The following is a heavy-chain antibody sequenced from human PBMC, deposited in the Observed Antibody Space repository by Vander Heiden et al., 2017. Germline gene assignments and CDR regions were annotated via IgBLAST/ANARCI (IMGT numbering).Heavy chain of an antibody. D-gene: IGHD3-22*01. J-gene: IGHJ4*02. CDR1: GCTFSSYS. CDR3: ARDLGAYYDSSGYFSPGFDY. Sequence: EVQLVESGGGLVQPGGSLRLSGAASGCTFSSYSMNGVRQAPGKGLEWVSYISSSSSTIYYADSVKGRFTISRDNAKNSLYLQMNSLRDEDTAVYYCARDLGAYYDSSGYFSPGFDYWGQGTLVTVSS. V-gene: IGHV3-48*02. CDR2: ISSSSSTI.